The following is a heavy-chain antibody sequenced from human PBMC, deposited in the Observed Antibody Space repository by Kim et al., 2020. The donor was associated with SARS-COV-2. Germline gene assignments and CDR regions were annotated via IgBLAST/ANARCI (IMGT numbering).Heavy chain of an antibody. CDR2: INHSGST. V-gene: IGHV4-34*01. D-gene: IGHD6-13*01. CDR1: GGSFSGYY. CDR3: ARGQGFYGSSWTGWFDP. J-gene: IGHJ5*02. Sequence: SETLSLTCAVYGGSFSGYYWSWIRQPTGKGLEWIGEINHSGSTNYNPSLKSRVTISVDTSKNQFSLKLSSVTAADTAVYYCARGQGFYGSSWTGWFDPWGQGTLVTVSS.